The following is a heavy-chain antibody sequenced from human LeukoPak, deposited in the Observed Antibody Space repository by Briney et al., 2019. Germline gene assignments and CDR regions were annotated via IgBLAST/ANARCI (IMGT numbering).Heavy chain of an antibody. J-gene: IGHJ5*02. Sequence: ASVNLSCKSSGYTFTGYYMHWVRHGPGQGLEWVGCTNINSGGTNYAQKFQGRVTMTRDMSISKAYMDLSRLRSDDTAVYYCASYLGGYNNWFDPWGQGTLVTVSS. D-gene: IGHD1-14*01. CDR1: GYTFTGYY. CDR2: TNINSGGT. V-gene: IGHV1-2*02. CDR3: ASYLGGYNNWFDP.